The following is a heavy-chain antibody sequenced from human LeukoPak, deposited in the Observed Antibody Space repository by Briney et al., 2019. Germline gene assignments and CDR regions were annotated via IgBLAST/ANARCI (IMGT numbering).Heavy chain of an antibody. CDR2: VSSDSYAT. Sequence: GGSLRLSCSASGFRLSRYEMNWVRQAPGKGLEWISYVSSDSYATYHSDSAEGRFTMSRDNAKNSVYLQMTSLRADDTALYFCAREPAGTYFDANGCLDLWGQGTQVIASS. CDR3: AREPAGTYFDANGCLDL. D-gene: IGHD3-9*01. V-gene: IGHV3-48*03. CDR1: GFRLSRYE. J-gene: IGHJ5*02.